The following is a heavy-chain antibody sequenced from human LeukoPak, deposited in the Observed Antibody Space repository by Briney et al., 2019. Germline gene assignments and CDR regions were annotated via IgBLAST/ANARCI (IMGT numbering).Heavy chain of an antibody. CDR3: ARSRITMVRGELGAFDI. CDR2: IGTAGDT. V-gene: IGHV3-13*01. Sequence: GGSLRLSCAASGFTFSSYDMQWVRQATGKGLEWVSVIGTAGDTYYPGSVKGRFTISRENAKNSLYLQMNSLRAGDTAVYYCARSRITMVRGELGAFDIWGQGTMVTVSS. CDR1: GFTFSSYD. J-gene: IGHJ3*02. D-gene: IGHD3-10*01.